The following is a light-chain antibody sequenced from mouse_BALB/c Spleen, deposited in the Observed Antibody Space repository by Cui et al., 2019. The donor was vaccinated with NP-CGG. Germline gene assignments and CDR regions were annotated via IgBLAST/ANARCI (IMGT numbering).Light chain of an antibody. V-gene: IGKV7-33*01. CDR2: VAS. CDR1: YTLSLGKHKVYF. Sequence: FVITPSPTFLPVTPCNKVTLSRTASYTLSLGKHKVYFLAWYQKKPEQSPKLLIYVASNRYIGVPDRFTGSGSGTDFTLTSSSVEVEDITHYYCAQFYSYPLTFGSGTKLEVK. J-gene: IGKJ4*01. CDR3: AQFYSYPLT.